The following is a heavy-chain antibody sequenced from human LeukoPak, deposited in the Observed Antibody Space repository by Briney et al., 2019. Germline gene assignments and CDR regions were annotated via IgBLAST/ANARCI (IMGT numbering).Heavy chain of an antibody. CDR1: GYTFIAYY. D-gene: IGHD2-2*01. J-gene: IGHJ3*02. Sequence: ASVKVSCKASGYTFIAYYMHWVRQAPGQGLEWMGWINPNSGGTNYAQKFQGRVTMTRDTSISTAYMDLSRLRSDDTAVYYCARFPGYCSSTSCGQPNAFDIWGQGTMVTVSS. CDR3: ARFPGYCSSTSCGQPNAFDI. CDR2: INPNSGGT. V-gene: IGHV1-2*02.